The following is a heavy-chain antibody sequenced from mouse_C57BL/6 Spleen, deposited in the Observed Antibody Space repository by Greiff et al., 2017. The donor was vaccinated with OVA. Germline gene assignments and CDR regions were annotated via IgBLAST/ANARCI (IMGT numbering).Heavy chain of an antibody. V-gene: IGHV5-4*03. CDR1: GFTFSSYA. CDR2: ISDGGSYT. CDR3: ARGAMDS. J-gene: IGHJ4*01. Sequence: EVMLVESGGGLVKPGGSLKLSCAASGFTFSSYAMSWVRQTPEKRLEWVATISDGGSYTYYPDNVKGRFTISRDNAKNNLYLQMSHLKSEDTAMYYCARGAMDSWGQGTSLTVSS.